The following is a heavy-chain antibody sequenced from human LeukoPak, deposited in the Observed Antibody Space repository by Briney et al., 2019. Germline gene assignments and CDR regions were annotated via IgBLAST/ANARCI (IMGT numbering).Heavy chain of an antibody. D-gene: IGHD3-10*01. CDR3: ARDARVQKWFGEVIMTTTYYFDD. V-gene: IGHV4-39*07. Sequence: SETLSLTCTVSGGSISSSKYYWGWIRQPPGKGLEWIGSIYYSGSAYYNPSLKSRVTISVDTSKNQFSLKLTSVTAADTAVYYCARDARVQKWFGEVIMTTTYYFDDWGQGTLVTVSS. J-gene: IGHJ4*02. CDR1: GGSISSSKYY. CDR2: IYYSGSA.